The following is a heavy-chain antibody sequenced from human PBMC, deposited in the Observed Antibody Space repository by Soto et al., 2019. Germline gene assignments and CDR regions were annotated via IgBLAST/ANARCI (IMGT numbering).Heavy chain of an antibody. V-gene: IGHV3-23*01. D-gene: IGHD2-2*01. CDR1: GFTFSNYA. CDR3: AKVMGFVAVVPPVDAGYGLDV. CDR2: ITGNGRTT. Sequence: GGSLRLSCAASGFTFSNYAMTWVRQAPGKGLEWVSIITGNGRTTYYADSMKGRFTISRDNSKNTLYLQMNSLRVEDTAVYFCAKVMGFVAVVPPVDAGYGLDVWGQGTTVTVSS. J-gene: IGHJ6*02.